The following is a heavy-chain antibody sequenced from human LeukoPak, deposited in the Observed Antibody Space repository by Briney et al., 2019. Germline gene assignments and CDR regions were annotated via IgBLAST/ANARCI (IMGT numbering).Heavy chain of an antibody. Sequence: SVKVSCKASGGTFSSYAISWVRQAPGQGLEWMGGIIPIFGTANYAQKFQGRVTITTDESTSTAYMELSGLRSEDTAVYYCAREYCSSTSCPINWFDPWGQGTLVTVSS. J-gene: IGHJ5*02. CDR2: IIPIFGTA. CDR1: GGTFSSYA. V-gene: IGHV1-69*05. D-gene: IGHD2-2*01. CDR3: AREYCSSTSCPINWFDP.